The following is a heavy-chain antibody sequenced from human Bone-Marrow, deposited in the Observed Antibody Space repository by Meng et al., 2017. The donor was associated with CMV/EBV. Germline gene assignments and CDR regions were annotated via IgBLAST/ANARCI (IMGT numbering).Heavy chain of an antibody. CDR3: ASECLRCYSSKGYGMDV. CDR2: IYYSGST. J-gene: IGHJ6*02. D-gene: IGHD3-16*01. V-gene: IGHV4-39*01. Sequence: GSLRLSCTVSGGSISSSSYYWGWIRQPPGKGMEWIGSIYYSGSTYYNPSLKSRVTISVDTSKNPFSLKLSSVTAADTAVYYCASECLRCYSSKGYGMDVWGQGTTVTVSS. CDR1: GGSISSSSYY.